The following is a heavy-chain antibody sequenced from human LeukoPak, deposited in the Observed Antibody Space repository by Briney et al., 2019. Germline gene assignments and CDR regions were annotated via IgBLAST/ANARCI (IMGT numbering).Heavy chain of an antibody. D-gene: IGHD5-12*01. Sequence: GGSLRLSCAASGFTFSSYAMHWVRQAPGKGLEWVAVISYDGSNKYYADSVKGRFTISRDNSKNTLYLQMNSLRAEDTAVYYCASVSSRRQGGYDAFDIWGQGTMVTVSS. CDR3: ASVSSRRQGGYDAFDI. J-gene: IGHJ3*02. V-gene: IGHV3-30-3*01. CDR2: ISYDGSNK. CDR1: GFTFSSYA.